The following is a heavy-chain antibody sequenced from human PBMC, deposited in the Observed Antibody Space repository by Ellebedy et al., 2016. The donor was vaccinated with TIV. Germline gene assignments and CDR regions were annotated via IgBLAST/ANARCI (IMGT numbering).Heavy chain of an antibody. CDR3: ATDGSYGDYRSPTHAFVM. D-gene: IGHD3-16*01. CDR2: INQDGSDK. CDR1: RFSFSSYW. V-gene: IGHV3-7*01. J-gene: IGHJ3*02. Sequence: GESLKISCAASRFSFSSYWMSWVRQAPGKGLEWVANINQDGSDKFYVDSVKGRFTISRDNAKNSLYLQMNSLRGEDTAVYYCATDGSYGDYRSPTHAFVMWGRGTLVTVSS.